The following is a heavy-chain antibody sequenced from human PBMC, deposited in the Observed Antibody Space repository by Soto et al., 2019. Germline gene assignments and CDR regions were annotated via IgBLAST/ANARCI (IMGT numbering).Heavy chain of an antibody. CDR3: AREFDCSSTSCYIDSYYYYYMDV. CDR1: GFTFSSYW. J-gene: IGHJ6*03. Sequence: GSLRLSCAASGFTFSSYWMSWVRQAPGKGLEWVANIKQDGSEKYYVDSVKGRFTISRDNAKNSLDLQMNSLRAEDTAVYYCAREFDCSSTSCYIDSYYYYYMDVWGKGTTVTVSS. D-gene: IGHD2-2*02. CDR2: IKQDGSEK. V-gene: IGHV3-7*01.